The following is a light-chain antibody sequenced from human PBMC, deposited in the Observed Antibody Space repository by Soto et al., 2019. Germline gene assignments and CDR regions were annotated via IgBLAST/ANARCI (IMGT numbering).Light chain of an antibody. J-gene: IGLJ1*01. CDR3: AAWDDSLSGSYV. CDR1: SSNIGSNY. V-gene: IGLV1-47*01. Sequence: QSVLTQPPSASGTPGQRVSISCSGSSSNIGSNYVYWFQQLPGTAPKLLMYRINKRPSGVPDRFSGSKSGTSASLAISGLRSEDEADYYCAAWDDSLSGSYVFGTGTKLTVL. CDR2: RIN.